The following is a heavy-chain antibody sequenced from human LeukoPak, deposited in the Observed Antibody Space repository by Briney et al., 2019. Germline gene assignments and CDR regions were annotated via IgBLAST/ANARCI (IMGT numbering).Heavy chain of an antibody. V-gene: IGHV1-18*01. J-gene: IGHJ4*02. CDR2: ISAYNGNT. CDR3: ARDDSSGYTSDY. CDR1: GYTFSSHA. Sequence: ASVKVSCKAFGYTFSSHAMNWVRQAPGQGLEWMGWISAYNGNTNYAQKLQGRVTMTTDTSTSTAYMELRSLRSDDTAVYYCARDDSSGYTSDYWGQGTLVTVSS. D-gene: IGHD3-22*01.